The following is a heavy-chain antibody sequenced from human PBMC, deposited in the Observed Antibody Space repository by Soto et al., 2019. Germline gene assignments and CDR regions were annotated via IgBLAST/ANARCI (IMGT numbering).Heavy chain of an antibody. CDR3: ARQIYDSDTGPNFQYYFES. J-gene: IGHJ4*02. D-gene: IGHD3-22*01. Sequence: SGESLKISCKGSGYSFAGYWITWVRQKPGKGLEWMGRIDPSDSQTYYSPSFRGHVTISVTKSITTVFLQWSSLRASDTAMYYCARQIYDSDTGPNFQYYFESWGQGTPVTVSS. CDR2: IDPSDSQT. V-gene: IGHV5-10-1*01. CDR1: GYSFAGYW.